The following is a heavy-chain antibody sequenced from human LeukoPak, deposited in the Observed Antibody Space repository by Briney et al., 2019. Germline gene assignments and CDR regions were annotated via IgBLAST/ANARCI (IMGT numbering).Heavy chain of an antibody. CDR3: ARDSGFEYSSSDYRALRGQYYYYMDV. Sequence: SETLSLTCTVSGGSISSGGYYWSWIRQPPGKGLERIGYIYYSGGTNYNPSLKSRVTISVDTSKNQFSLKLSSVTAADTAVYYCARDSGFEYSSSDYRALRGQYYYYMDVWGKGTTVTVSS. CDR2: IYYSGGT. CDR1: GGSISSGGYY. V-gene: IGHV4-61*08. J-gene: IGHJ6*03. D-gene: IGHD6-6*01.